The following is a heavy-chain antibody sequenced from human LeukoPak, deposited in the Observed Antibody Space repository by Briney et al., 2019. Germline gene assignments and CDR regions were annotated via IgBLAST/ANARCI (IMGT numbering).Heavy chain of an antibody. CDR2: ISPYTGNT. J-gene: IGHJ3*02. CDR3: ARVMMTVVTAHAFEI. V-gene: IGHV1-18*01. D-gene: IGHD2-21*02. CDR1: GFMFTRYT. Sequence: ASVKVSCRASGFMFTRYTISWLRQAPGQGLEWVGWISPYTGNTNYAQKVQGRVTMTTDASMNSAYMELRSLRSDDTAMYYCARVMMTVVTAHAFEIWGLGTMVTVSS.